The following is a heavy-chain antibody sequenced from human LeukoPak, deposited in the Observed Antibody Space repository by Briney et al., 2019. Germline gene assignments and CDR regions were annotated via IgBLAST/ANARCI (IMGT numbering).Heavy chain of an antibody. CDR2: IRYDGSNE. Sequence: GGSLRLSCAASGFTFSSYGIHWVRQAPGKGLEGVAFIRYDGSNEYYADSVKGRFTISRDNSKNTLYLQMNSLRAEDTAVYYCAKDRVAGTFFDYWGQGTLVTVSS. V-gene: IGHV3-30*02. CDR1: GFTFSSYG. D-gene: IGHD6-19*01. J-gene: IGHJ4*02. CDR3: AKDRVAGTFFDY.